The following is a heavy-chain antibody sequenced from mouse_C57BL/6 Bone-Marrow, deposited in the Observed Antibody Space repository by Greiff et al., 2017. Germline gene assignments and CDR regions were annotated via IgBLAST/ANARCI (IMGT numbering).Heavy chain of an antibody. CDR3: ARLYYYGSSSYYFDY. V-gene: IGHV5-12*01. Sequence: EVKLVESGGGLVQPGGSLKLSCAASGFTFSDYYMYWVRQTPEKRLEWVAYISNGGGSTYYPDTVKGRFTISRDHAKNTLYLQMSRLKSEDTAMYYCARLYYYGSSSYYFDYWGQGTTLTVSS. D-gene: IGHD1-1*01. CDR2: ISNGGGST. J-gene: IGHJ2*01. CDR1: GFTFSDYY.